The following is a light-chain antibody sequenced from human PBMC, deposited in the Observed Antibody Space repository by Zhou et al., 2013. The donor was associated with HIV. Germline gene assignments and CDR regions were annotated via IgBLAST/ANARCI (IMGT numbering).Light chain of an antibody. CDR1: QSISSW. Sequence: DIQMTQSPSTLSASIGDRVAITCRASQSISSWLAWYQQKPGKAPKLLIYKASSLESGVPSRFSGSGSGTEFTLTISSLQPDDSATYYCQQYNTYLTWTFGQGTKVEIK. CDR2: KAS. CDR3: QQYNTYLTWT. V-gene: IGKV1-5*03. J-gene: IGKJ1*01.